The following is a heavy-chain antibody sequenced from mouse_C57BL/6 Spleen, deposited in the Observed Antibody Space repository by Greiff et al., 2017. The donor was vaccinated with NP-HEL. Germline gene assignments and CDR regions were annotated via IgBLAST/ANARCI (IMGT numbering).Heavy chain of an antibody. CDR2: IYPRDGST. CDR1: GYTFTSYD. CDR3: ARKIYYGKNYFDY. J-gene: IGHJ2*01. Sequence: LQESGPELVKPGASVKLSCKASGYTFTSYDINWVKQRPGQGLEWIGWIYPRDGSTKYNEKFKGKATLTVDTSSSTAYMELHSLTSEDSAVYFCARKIYYGKNYFDYWGQGTTLTVSS. D-gene: IGHD2-1*01. V-gene: IGHV1-85*01.